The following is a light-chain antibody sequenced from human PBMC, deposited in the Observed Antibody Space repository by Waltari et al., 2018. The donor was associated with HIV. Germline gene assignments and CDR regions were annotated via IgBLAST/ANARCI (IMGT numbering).Light chain of an antibody. Sequence: QSALPPPASVSGSPGQSITISCTGTRSDVGGYHSAAWYQQPPGKAPRLILYDVPNRPSGVSNRFSVSKSGNTASLTISGLQADDEADYYCKSKTSSTTPCVFGTGTKVTVL. CDR1: RSDVGGYHS. J-gene: IGLJ1*01. CDR2: DVP. CDR3: KSKTSSTTPCV. V-gene: IGLV2-14*03.